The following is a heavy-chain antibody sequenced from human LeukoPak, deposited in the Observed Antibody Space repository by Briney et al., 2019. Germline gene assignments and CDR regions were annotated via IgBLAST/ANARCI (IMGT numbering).Heavy chain of an antibody. CDR3: AKGRGWLQFFDY. D-gene: IGHD5-24*01. J-gene: IGHJ4*02. CDR1: GFTFSSYW. Sequence: GGSLRLSCVASGFTFSSYWMSWVRQAPGKGLEWVANIKQDGSDKYYVDSLKGRFTISRDNAKNSLYLQMNSLRAEDTAVYFCAKGRGWLQFFDYWGQGTLVTVSS. CDR2: IKQDGSDK. V-gene: IGHV3-7*03.